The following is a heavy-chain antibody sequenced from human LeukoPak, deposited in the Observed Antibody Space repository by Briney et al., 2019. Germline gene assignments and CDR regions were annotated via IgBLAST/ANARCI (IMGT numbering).Heavy chain of an antibody. CDR1: GGSISSYY. D-gene: IGHD4-17*01. V-gene: IGHV4-59*01. Sequence: PSETLSLTCTVSGGSISSYYWSWIRQPPGKGLEWLGYIYYTGGTNYNPSLKSRVTISLDTSKNQFSLKLNSVTAADTAVYYCARDWTGGDYGLDYWGQGTLVTVSS. J-gene: IGHJ4*02. CDR3: ARDWTGGDYGLDY. CDR2: IYYTGGT.